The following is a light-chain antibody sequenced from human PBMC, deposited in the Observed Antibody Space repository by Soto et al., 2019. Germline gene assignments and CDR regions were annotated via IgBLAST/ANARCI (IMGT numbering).Light chain of an antibody. V-gene: IGKV1-33*01. CDR3: QQYDDPALT. CDR1: QNINTY. Sequence: DIQMTQSPSSLSASVGDRVTMTCRASQNINTYLNWYQQRPGKAPKLLIFDASILETGVPSRFSAGGSGTDVTFTIDSLQPDDIGTYYCQQYDDPALTFGGGTKV. CDR2: DAS. J-gene: IGKJ4*01.